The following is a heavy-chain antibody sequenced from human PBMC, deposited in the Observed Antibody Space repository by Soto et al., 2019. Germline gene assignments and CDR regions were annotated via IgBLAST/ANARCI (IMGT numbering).Heavy chain of an antibody. Sequence: QVQLVQSGAEVKKPGASVKVSCKASGYTFTSYYMHWVRQAPGQGLEWMGIINPSGGSTSYAQKFQGRVTMTRDTSTSTVYMELSSLRSEDTAVYYCARDRGIAVASKEYNAFDIWGQGTMVTVSS. CDR1: GYTFTSYY. J-gene: IGHJ3*02. CDR2: INPSGGST. D-gene: IGHD6-19*01. CDR3: ARDRGIAVASKEYNAFDI. V-gene: IGHV1-46*03.